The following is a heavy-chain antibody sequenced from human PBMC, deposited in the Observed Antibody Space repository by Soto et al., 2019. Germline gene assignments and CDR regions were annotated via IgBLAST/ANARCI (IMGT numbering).Heavy chain of an antibody. CDR2: INHSGST. Sequence: QVQLQQWGAGLLKPSETLSLTCAVYGGSFSGYYWSWIRQPPGKGLEWIGEINHSGSTNYNPSLKSRVTISVDTSKNQHSLKLTSVTAADTAVYYCANRLSLESSSWFHNWFDPWGQGTLVTVSS. J-gene: IGHJ5*02. CDR3: ANRLSLESSSWFHNWFDP. CDR1: GGSFSGYY. D-gene: IGHD6-13*01. V-gene: IGHV4-34*01.